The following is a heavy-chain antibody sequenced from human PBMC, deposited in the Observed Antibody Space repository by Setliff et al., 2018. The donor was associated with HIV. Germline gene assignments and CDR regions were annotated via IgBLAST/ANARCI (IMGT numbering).Heavy chain of an antibody. D-gene: IGHD3-16*01. CDR3: ARDRRYYDYVWGSQEARWFDP. J-gene: IGHJ5*02. Sequence: PGGSLRLSCAASGFTFSSYSMNWVRQAPGKGLEWVSSISSRSSYIYYADSVKGRFTISRDNAKNSLYLQRNSLRAEDTAVYYCARDRRYYDYVWGSQEARWFDPWGQGTLVTVSS. V-gene: IGHV3-21*01. CDR2: ISSRSSYI. CDR1: GFTFSSYS.